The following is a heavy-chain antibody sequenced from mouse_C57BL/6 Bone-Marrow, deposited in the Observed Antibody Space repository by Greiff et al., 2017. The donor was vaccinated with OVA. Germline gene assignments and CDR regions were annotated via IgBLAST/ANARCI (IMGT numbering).Heavy chain of an antibody. D-gene: IGHD1-1*01. V-gene: IGHV1-19*01. Sequence: VQLQQSGPVLVKPGASVKMSCKASGYTFTDYYMNWVKQSHGKSLEWIGVINPYNGGTSYNQKFKGKATLTVDKSSSTAYMELNSLTSEDSAVYYCARYGSSSFAYWGQGTLVTVSA. J-gene: IGHJ3*01. CDR3: ARYGSSSFAY. CDR2: INPYNGGT. CDR1: GYTFTDYY.